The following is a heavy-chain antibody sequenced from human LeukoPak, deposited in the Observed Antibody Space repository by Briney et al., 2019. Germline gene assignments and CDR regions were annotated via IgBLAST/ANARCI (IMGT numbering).Heavy chain of an antibody. CDR2: IKHDGSEK. CDR1: GFRFSSYW. J-gene: IGHJ5*02. V-gene: IGHV3-7*01. CDR3: AREEFYDYVWGSRSGWFDP. Sequence: GGSLRLSCVVSGFRFSSYWMNWVRQAPGKGLEWVANIKHDGSEKYYVDSVKGRFTISRDNSKNTLYLQMNSLRAEDTAVYYCAREEFYDYVWGSRSGWFDPWGQGTLVTVSS. D-gene: IGHD3-16*01.